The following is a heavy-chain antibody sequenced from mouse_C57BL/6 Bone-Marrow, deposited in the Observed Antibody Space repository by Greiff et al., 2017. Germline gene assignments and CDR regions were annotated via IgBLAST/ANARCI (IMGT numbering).Heavy chain of an antibody. V-gene: IGHV1-26*01. CDR3: ARLYYGYDGYAMDY. CDR1: GYTFTDYY. D-gene: IGHD2-2*01. CDR2: INPNNGGT. Sequence: VQLKQSGPELVKPGASVKISCKASGYTFTDYYMNWVKQSHGKSLEWIGDINPNNGGTSYNQKFKGKATLTVDKSSSTAYMELRSLTSEDSAVYYCARLYYGYDGYAMDYWGQGTSVTVSS. J-gene: IGHJ4*01.